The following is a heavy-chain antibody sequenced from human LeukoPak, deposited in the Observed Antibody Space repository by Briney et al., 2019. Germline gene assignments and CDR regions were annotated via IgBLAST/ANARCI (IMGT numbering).Heavy chain of an antibody. CDR3: ARARDYGSGTWYFDY. Sequence: PSEILSLTCAVSGYSISSGYYWGWIRQPPGEGLEWIGSIYHSGSTYYNPSLKSRVTISVDTSKSQFSLKLSSVTAADTAVYYCARARDYGSGTWYFDYWGQGTLVTVSS. CDR1: GYSISSGYY. CDR2: IYHSGST. V-gene: IGHV4-38-2*01. J-gene: IGHJ4*02. D-gene: IGHD3-10*01.